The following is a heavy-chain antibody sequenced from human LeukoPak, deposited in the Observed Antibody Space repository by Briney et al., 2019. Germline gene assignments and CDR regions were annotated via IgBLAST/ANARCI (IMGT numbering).Heavy chain of an antibody. J-gene: IGHJ3*02. CDR2: ISSSSSTI. Sequence: GGSLRLSCAASGFTFSSYSMKWVRQAPGKGLEWVSYISSSSSTIYYADSVKGRFTISRDNSKNTLYLQMNSLRAEDTAVFYCAKARHDTIFGVAIPAFDIWGQGTMVTVSS. CDR1: GFTFSSYS. CDR3: AKARHDTIFGVAIPAFDI. V-gene: IGHV3-48*01. D-gene: IGHD3-3*01.